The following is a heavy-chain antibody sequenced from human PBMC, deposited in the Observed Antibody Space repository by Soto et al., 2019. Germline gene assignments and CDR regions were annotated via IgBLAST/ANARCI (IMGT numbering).Heavy chain of an antibody. J-gene: IGHJ5*01. CDR2: IKADGSGK. V-gene: IGHV3-7*03. CDR1: GFTFSNHW. D-gene: IGHD3-16*01. Sequence: EVHLVESGGGLVQPGGSLRLSCAGSGFTFSNHWMNWVRQAPGKGLEWVANIKADGSGKYYVDSVKGRFTISRDNAKNSLYLQMNSLRAEDTAVYYCARARGVDSWGQGTLVTVSS. CDR3: ARARGVDS.